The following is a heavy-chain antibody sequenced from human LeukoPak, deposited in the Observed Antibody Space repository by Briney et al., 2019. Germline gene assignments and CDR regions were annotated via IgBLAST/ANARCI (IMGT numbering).Heavy chain of an antibody. Sequence: PGRSLRLSCAASGFTFSSYAMHWVRQAPGKGLGWVAVISYDGSNKYYADSVKGRFTISRDNSKNTLYLQMNSLRAEDTAVYYCARDKVTFFDYWGQGTLVTVSS. J-gene: IGHJ4*02. CDR2: ISYDGSNK. CDR1: GFTFSSYA. D-gene: IGHD5-18*01. CDR3: ARDKVTFFDY. V-gene: IGHV3-30*01.